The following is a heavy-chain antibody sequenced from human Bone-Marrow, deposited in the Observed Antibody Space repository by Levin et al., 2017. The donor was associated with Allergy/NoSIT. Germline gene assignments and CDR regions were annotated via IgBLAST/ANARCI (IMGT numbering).Heavy chain of an antibody. Sequence: SGPTLVKPTQTLTLTCTFSGFSLSTSGVGVGWIRQPPGKALEWLALIYWDDDKRESPALKSRLTLTKDTSKNQVVLTVTDMDPVDTATYYCAHRLTRFTSSYVNFDYWGPGTLVTVSS. D-gene: IGHD1-26*01. J-gene: IGHJ4*02. V-gene: IGHV2-5*02. CDR2: IYWDDDK. CDR3: AHRLTRFTSSYVNFDY. CDR1: GFSLSTSGVG.